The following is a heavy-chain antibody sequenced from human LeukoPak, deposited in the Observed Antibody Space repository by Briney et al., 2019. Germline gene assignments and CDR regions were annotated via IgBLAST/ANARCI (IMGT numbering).Heavy chain of an antibody. CDR1: GVSISSGGYS. V-gene: IGHV4-30-2*01. D-gene: IGHD6-13*01. J-gene: IGHJ6*02. CDR3: ARPYSRTYYYYYGMDV. CDR2: IYHSGST. Sequence: KSSETLSLTCAVSGVSISSGGYSWSWIRQPPGKGLEWIGYIYHSGSTYYNPSLKSRVTISVDTSKNQFSLKLSSVTAADTAVYYCARPYSRTYYYYYGMDVWGQGTTVTVSS.